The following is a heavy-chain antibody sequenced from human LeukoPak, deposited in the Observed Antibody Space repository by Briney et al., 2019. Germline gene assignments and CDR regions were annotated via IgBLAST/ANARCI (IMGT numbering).Heavy chain of an antibody. D-gene: IGHD1-20*01. CDR2: IIPIFGTA. Sequence: SVKVSCKASGGTFSSYAIRWGRQAPGQGLEWIGGIIPIFGTANYAQKFQGRVTITADQSTSPAYMALSSLRSEDTAVYYCARSAERDNWNPGYWGQGTLVTVSS. V-gene: IGHV1-69*13. CDR1: GGTFSSYA. J-gene: IGHJ4*02. CDR3: ARSAERDNWNPGY.